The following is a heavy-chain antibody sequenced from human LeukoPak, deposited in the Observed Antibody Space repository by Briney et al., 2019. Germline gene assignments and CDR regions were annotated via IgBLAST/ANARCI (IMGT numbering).Heavy chain of an antibody. CDR1: GGSISSYY. CDR2: IYYSGST. V-gene: IGHV4-59*01. D-gene: IGHD6-13*01. Sequence: PSETLSLTCTVSGGSISSYYWSWIRQPPGKGLEWIGYIYYSGSTNYSPSLKSRVTISVDTSKNQFSLKLSSVTAADTAVYYCAREAPPIAAAGFDYWGQGTLVTVSS. CDR3: AREAPPIAAAGFDY. J-gene: IGHJ4*02.